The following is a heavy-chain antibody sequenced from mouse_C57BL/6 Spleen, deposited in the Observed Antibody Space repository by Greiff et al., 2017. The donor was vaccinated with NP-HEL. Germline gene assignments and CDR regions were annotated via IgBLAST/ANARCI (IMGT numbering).Heavy chain of an antibody. CDR3: ASYDYDEGYYYAMDY. CDR1: GYTFTSYT. D-gene: IGHD2-4*01. CDR2: INPSSGYT. Sequence: VKLQQSGAELARPGASVKMSCKASGYTFTSYTMHWVKQRPGQGLEWIGYINPSSGYTKYNQKFKDKATLTADKSSSTAYMQLSSLTSEDSAVYYYASYDYDEGYYYAMDYWGQGTSVTVSS. J-gene: IGHJ4*01. V-gene: IGHV1-4*01.